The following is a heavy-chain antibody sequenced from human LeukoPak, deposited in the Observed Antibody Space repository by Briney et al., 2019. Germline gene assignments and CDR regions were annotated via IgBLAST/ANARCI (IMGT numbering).Heavy chain of an antibody. CDR2: IRYDGSSK. V-gene: IGHV3-30*02. CDR3: AKGEGCSSTSCYNQPYYMDV. Sequence: GGSLRLSCAASGFTFSSYGMHWVRQAPGKGLEWVAFIRYDGSSKYYADSVKGRFTISRDNSKNTLYLQMNSLRAEDTAVYYCAKGEGCSSTSCYNQPYYMDVWGKGTTVTVSS. CDR1: GFTFSSYG. J-gene: IGHJ6*03. D-gene: IGHD2-2*02.